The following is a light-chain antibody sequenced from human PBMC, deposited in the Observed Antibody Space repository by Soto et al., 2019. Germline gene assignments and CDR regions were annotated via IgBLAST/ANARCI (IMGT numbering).Light chain of an antibody. Sequence: QSALTQPASVSGSPGQSITIFCTGTSSDVGSYDLVSWYQQYPGKAPKLMIYEGTKRPSGVSYRFSGSRSGNTASLTISGLQAEDEADYHCCSYASSRTFVFGIGTKVT. CDR2: EGT. CDR3: CSYASSRTFV. J-gene: IGLJ1*01. CDR1: SSDVGSYDL. V-gene: IGLV2-23*01.